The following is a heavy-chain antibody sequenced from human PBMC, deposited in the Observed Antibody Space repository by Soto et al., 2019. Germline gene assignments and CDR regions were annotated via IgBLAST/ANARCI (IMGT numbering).Heavy chain of an antibody. V-gene: IGHV3-11*03. CDR2: ISSSSSYT. D-gene: IGHD4-17*01. CDR3: ASPTTVVTPFAFDI. CDR1: GFTFSDYY. Sequence: GGSLRLSCAASGFTFSDYYMSWIRQAPGKGLEWVSYISSSSSYTNYADSVKGRFTISRDNAKNSLYLQMNSLRAEDTAVYYCASPTTVVTPFAFDIWGQGTMVTVSS. J-gene: IGHJ3*02.